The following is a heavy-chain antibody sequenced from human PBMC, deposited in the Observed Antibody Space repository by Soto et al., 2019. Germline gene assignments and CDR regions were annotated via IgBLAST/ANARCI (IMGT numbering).Heavy chain of an antibody. CDR1: GFTFGDYT. Sequence: GGSLRLSCTASGFTFGDYTMAWFRQAPGGGLEWVSFIRSNAYGGTTEYAASVKGRFTISRDDSKSIAYLQMNRLQSEDRAVYYCARDVESYDYGDFYGMDVWGQGTTVTVSS. J-gene: IGHJ6*02. CDR2: IRSNAYGGTT. V-gene: IGHV3-49*03. D-gene: IGHD4-17*01. CDR3: ARDVESYDYGDFYGMDV.